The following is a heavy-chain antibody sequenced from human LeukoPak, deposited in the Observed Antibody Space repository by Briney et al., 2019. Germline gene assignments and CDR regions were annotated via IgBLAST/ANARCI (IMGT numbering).Heavy chain of an antibody. D-gene: IGHD1-26*01. Sequence: PGGSLRLSCAASGFTFSSYAMSWVRQAPGKGLEWVSGISGSGGSTYYADSVKGRFTVSRDNSKNTLYLQMNSLTAEDTAVYYCVREATGYSFADYWGQGTLVSVSS. CDR1: GFTFSSYA. J-gene: IGHJ4*02. CDR3: VREATGYSFADY. CDR2: ISGSGGST. V-gene: IGHV3-23*01.